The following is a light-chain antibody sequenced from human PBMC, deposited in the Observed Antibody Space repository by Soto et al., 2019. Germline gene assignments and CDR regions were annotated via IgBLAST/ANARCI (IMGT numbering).Light chain of an antibody. Sequence: EIVMTQSPATLSVSPGETATLSCRASQSVNINLAWYQQKPGQAPRLLIQGASTRATGTPARFSGSGSGTEFTLTISNLQPDDFATYDCQQYDNYPLTFGGGTKVDIK. CDR3: QQYDNYPLT. CDR1: QSVNIN. J-gene: IGKJ4*01. CDR2: GAS. V-gene: IGKV3-15*01.